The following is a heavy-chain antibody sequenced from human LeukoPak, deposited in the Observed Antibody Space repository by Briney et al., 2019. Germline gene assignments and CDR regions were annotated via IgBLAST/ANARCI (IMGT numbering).Heavy chain of an antibody. D-gene: IGHD5-18*01. CDR2: IYPGDSDS. J-gene: IGHJ4*02. Sequence: GESLKISCKGSGYSFTSYWIGWVRQMPGKGLEWMGIIYPGDSDSSYSPSFQGQVTISVDKSISTAYLQWSSLKASDTAMYYCASFVDTAVAPGFDFWGQGTLVTVSS. V-gene: IGHV5-51*01. CDR1: GYSFTSYW. CDR3: ASFVDTAVAPGFDF.